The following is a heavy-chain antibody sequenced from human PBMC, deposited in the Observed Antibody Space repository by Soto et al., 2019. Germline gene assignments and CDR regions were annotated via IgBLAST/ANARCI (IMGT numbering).Heavy chain of an antibody. CDR2: IYSGGST. CDR3: ARESDSRGYYFVY. D-gene: IGHD3-22*01. J-gene: IGHJ4*02. Sequence: EVQLVETGGGLIQPGGSLRLSCAASGFTVSSNYMSWVRQAPGKGLEWVSVIYSGGSTYYADSVKGRFTISRDNSKNTLYLQMNSLRAEDTAVYYCARESDSRGYYFVYWGQGTLVTVSS. CDR1: GFTVSSNY. V-gene: IGHV3-53*02.